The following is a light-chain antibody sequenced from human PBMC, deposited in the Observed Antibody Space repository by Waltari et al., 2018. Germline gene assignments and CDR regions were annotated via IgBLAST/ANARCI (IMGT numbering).Light chain of an antibody. CDR1: QSVSSY. J-gene: IGKJ4*01. CDR2: GAS. Sequence: ESVLTQSPDTLSLSPGERDTLSCRASQSVSSYLAWYQQKRGQAPRLLIYGASNRATGIPARFSGSGSGTDFTLTISTLEPEDFAVYYCQQRSNWPLTFGGGTKVEIK. V-gene: IGKV3-11*01. CDR3: QQRSNWPLT.